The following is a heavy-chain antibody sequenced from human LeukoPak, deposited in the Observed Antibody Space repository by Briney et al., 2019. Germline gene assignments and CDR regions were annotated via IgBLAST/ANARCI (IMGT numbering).Heavy chain of an antibody. J-gene: IGHJ3*02. V-gene: IGHV4-34*01. CDR1: GGSFSGYY. CDR2: INHSGST. CDR3: ASRFTMPLIRGAFDI. D-gene: IGHD3-10*01. Sequence: SETLSLTCAVYGGSFSGYYWSWIRQPPGKGLEWIGEINHSGSTNYNPSLKSRVTISVDTSKNQFSLKLSSVTAADTAMYYCASRFTMPLIRGAFDIWGQGTMVIVSS.